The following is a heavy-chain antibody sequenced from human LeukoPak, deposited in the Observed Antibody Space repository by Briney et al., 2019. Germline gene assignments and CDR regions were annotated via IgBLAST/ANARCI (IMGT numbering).Heavy chain of an antibody. CDR1: GYTFTGYY. CDR3: ARGRGIVVVPAAMY. CDR2: INPNSGGT. V-gene: IGHV1-2*02. Sequence: ASVKVSCKASGYTFTGYYMHWVRQAPGQGLEWMGWINPNSGGTNYAQKFQGRVTMTRDTSISTAYMELSRLRSDDTAVYYCARGRGIVVVPAAMYWGRGTLVTVSS. D-gene: IGHD2-2*01. J-gene: IGHJ4*02.